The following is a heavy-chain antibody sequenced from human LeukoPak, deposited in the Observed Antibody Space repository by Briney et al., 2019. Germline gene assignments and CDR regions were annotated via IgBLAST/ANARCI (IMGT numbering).Heavy chain of an antibody. CDR3: ARRGIDTTLDY. D-gene: IGHD1-1*01. J-gene: IGHJ4*02. Sequence: ASVKVSCMASGYTFTSYYMHWVRPAPRQGLEWMGVINPSGGSTSYAQKFQGRLTMTRDTSTSTVSMELSSLRSEDTAVYYCARRGIDTTLDYWGRGTLVAVSS. CDR1: GYTFTSYY. CDR2: INPSGGST. V-gene: IGHV1-46*01.